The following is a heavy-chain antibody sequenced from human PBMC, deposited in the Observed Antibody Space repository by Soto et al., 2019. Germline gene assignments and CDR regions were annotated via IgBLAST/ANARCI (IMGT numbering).Heavy chain of an antibody. CDR3: ARWSGSWSRSYDY. Sequence: QVQLQESGPGLVKPSETLSLTCTVSGGSISSYYWSWIRQPPGKGLEWIGYIYYSGSTNYNPSLKSRVTISVDTSKNQFSLKLSSVTAADTAVYYCARWSGSWSRSYDYWGQGTLVTVSS. CDR1: GGSISSYY. D-gene: IGHD6-13*01. J-gene: IGHJ4*02. CDR2: IYYSGST. V-gene: IGHV4-59*01.